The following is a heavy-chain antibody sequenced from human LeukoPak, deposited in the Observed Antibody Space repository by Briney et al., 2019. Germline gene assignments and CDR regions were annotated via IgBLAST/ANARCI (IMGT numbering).Heavy chain of an antibody. CDR2: INHSGST. Sequence: PSETLPLTCAVYGGSFSGYYWSWIRQPPGKGLEWIGEINHSGSTNYNPSLKSRVTISVDTSKNQFSLKLSSVTAADTAVYYCARGLESHFGMDVWGQGTTVTVSS. CDR3: ARGLESHFGMDV. D-gene: IGHD1-1*01. J-gene: IGHJ6*02. CDR1: GGSFSGYY. V-gene: IGHV4-34*01.